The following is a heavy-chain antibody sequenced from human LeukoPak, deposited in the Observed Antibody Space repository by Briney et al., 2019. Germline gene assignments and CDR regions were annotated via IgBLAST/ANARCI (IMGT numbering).Heavy chain of an antibody. J-gene: IGHJ6*03. D-gene: IGHD2-2*01. CDR2: IYYSGST. Sequence: SETLSLTCTVSGGSISSSSYYWGWIRQPPGKGLEWIGSIYYSGSTYYNPSLKSRVTISVDTSKNQFSLKLSSVTAADTAVYYCARDRVGYCSSTSCYRDYYYYYMDVWGKGTTVTVSS. CDR1: GGSISSSSYY. CDR3: ARDRVGYCSSTSCYRDYYYYYMDV. V-gene: IGHV4-39*02.